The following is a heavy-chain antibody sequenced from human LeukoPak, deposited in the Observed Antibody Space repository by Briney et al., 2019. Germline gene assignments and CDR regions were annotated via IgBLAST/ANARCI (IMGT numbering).Heavy chain of an antibody. CDR1: GFSLSTSGVG. V-gene: IGHV2-5*01. CDR3: AHRPYCSGGSCYSDLFDY. J-gene: IGHJ4*02. D-gene: IGHD2-15*01. Sequence: SGPTLVNPTQTLTLTCTSSGFSLSTSGVGVGWIRQPPGKALEWLALIYWNDDKRYSPSLKSRLTITKDTSKNQVVLTVTNMDPVDTATYYCAHRPYCSGGSCYSDLFDYWGQGTLVTVSS. CDR2: IYWNDDK.